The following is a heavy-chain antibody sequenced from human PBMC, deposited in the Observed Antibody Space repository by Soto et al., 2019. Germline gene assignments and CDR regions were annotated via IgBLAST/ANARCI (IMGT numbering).Heavy chain of an antibody. J-gene: IGHJ4*02. CDR2: HGYYGGST. CDR3: ARESQILYGDADY. D-gene: IGHD2-21*02. CDR1: GFVLHTYA. Sequence: GGSVGLHCSVSGFVLHTYASRSLRQAHGQGLESVSAHGYYGGSTYYSDSVRGRFTGSRDNSNNTLFLQMNSLRAEDTAVYYCARESQILYGDADYWGQGTLVTVSS. V-gene: IGHV3-23*01.